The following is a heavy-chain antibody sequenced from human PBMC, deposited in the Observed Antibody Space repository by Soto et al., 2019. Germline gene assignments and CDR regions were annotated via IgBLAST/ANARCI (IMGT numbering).Heavy chain of an antibody. J-gene: IGHJ4*02. Sequence: SLRLSCAASGFSFSSSVMHWVRQAPGKGLEWVTVISSDESQKFYADSVKGRFTISRDNSKNTLYLQMNSLRAEDTAVYYCARVLDGYAISWGQGTLVTVSS. CDR2: ISSDESQK. CDR3: ARVLDGYAIS. CDR1: GFSFSSSV. D-gene: IGHD5-12*01. V-gene: IGHV3-30*03.